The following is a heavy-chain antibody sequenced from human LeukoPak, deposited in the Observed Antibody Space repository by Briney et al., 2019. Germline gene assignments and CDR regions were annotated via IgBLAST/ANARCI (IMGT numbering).Heavy chain of an antibody. CDR1: GDSISSYF. CDR2: MHNGVHT. J-gene: IGHJ4*02. CDR3: AATIKRDYGDTNLDY. V-gene: IGHV4-59*01. D-gene: IGHD4/OR15-4a*01. Sequence: SETLSLTCAVPGDSISSYFCSWIRQPPGKGLEWIGYMHNGVHTNYNPSLKSRVTISGDTSKNQLSLKLTSVTAADTAVYYCAATIKRDYGDTNLDYWGQGTLVTVSS.